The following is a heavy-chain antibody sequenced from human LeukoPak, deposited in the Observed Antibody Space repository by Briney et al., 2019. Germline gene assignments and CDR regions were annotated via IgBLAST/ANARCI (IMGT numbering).Heavy chain of an antibody. V-gene: IGHV4-59*01. J-gene: IGHJ5*02. CDR1: GGSISSYY. Sequence: SETLSLTCTVSGGSISSYYWSWIRQPPGKGLEWIGDIYYSGSTNYNPSLKSRVTISVDTSKNQFSLKLSSVTAADTAVYYCARGDMVRGVDGLRFDPWGQGTLVTVSS. CDR3: ARGDMVRGVDGLRFDP. CDR2: IYYSGST. D-gene: IGHD3-10*01.